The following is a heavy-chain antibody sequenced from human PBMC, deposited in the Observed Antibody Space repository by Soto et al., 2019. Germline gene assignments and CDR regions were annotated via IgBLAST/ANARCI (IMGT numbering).Heavy chain of an antibody. J-gene: IGHJ4*02. CDR3: ARGGVSRRVAASFY. D-gene: IGHD6-19*01. Sequence: GGSLRLSCAASGFTFSSYSMNWVRQAPGKGLEWVSYISSSSSTIYYAGSVKGRFTISRANAKNSLYLQMNSLKAEDTAVYYCARGGVSRRVAASFYWGQGTLVTVSS. V-gene: IGHV3-48*01. CDR2: ISSSSSTI. CDR1: GFTFSSYS.